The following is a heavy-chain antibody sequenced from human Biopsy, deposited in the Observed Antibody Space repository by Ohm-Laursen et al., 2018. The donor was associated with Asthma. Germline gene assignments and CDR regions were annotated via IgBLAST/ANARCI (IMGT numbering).Heavy chain of an antibody. D-gene: IGHD1-26*01. CDR3: AKDVFPGWELRRGPDY. J-gene: IGHJ4*02. CDR1: GFTFSNYG. CDR2: ISFDGSNK. Sequence: SLRLSRAVSGFTFSNYGMHWVRQAPGKGLDWVAVISFDGSNKNYTDSVKGRFTISRDNSRNTLHLQMNSLRAEDTAVYYCAKDVFPGWELRRGPDYWGQGTLVTVSS. V-gene: IGHV3-30*18.